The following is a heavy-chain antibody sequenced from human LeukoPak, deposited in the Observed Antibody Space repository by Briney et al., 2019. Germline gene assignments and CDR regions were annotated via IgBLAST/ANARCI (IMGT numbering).Heavy chain of an antibody. CDR2: IYGGGST. D-gene: IGHD4-17*01. V-gene: IGHV3-66*01. CDR3: AREAGRDYGDYLSY. Sequence: GGSLRLSCAASGFTLSSNYMSWVRQAPGKGLEWVSVIYGGGSTHYADSVKGRFSISRDNSKNTLYLQMNSLRAEDTAVYYCAREAGRDYGDYLSYWGQGTLVTVSS. CDR1: GFTLSSNY. J-gene: IGHJ4*02.